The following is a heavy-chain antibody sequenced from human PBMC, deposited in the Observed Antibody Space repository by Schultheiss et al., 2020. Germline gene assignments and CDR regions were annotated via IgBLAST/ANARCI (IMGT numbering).Heavy chain of an antibody. CDR2: ISYDGSNK. CDR3: ARDRGNFVCDY. CDR1: GFTFSSYA. J-gene: IGHJ4*02. D-gene: IGHD2-8*01. Sequence: GGSLRLSCAASGFTFSSYAMSWVRQAPGKGLEWVAVISYDGSNKYYADSVKGRFTISRDNSKNTLYLQMNSLRAEDTAVYYCARDRGNFVCDYWGQGTLVTVSS. V-gene: IGHV3-30-3*01.